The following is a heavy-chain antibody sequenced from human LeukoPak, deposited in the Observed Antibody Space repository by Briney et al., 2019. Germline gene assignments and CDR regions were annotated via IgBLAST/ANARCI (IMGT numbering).Heavy chain of an antibody. V-gene: IGHV3-33*06. Sequence: GRSLRLSCAASGFTFSDYGIHWVRQAPGKGLEWVAVIWYDGTNKYYGDSVKGRFTISRDHSKNTLYLQMNSLRAEDTAVYYCAKDRVSSSTTSDSWGQGTLVTVSS. J-gene: IGHJ5*01. D-gene: IGHD6-6*01. CDR3: AKDRVSSSTTSDS. CDR2: IWYDGTNK. CDR1: GFTFSDYG.